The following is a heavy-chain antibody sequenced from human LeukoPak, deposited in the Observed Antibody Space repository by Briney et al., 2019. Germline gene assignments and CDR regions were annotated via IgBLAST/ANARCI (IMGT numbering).Heavy chain of an antibody. CDR2: ISSSSSTI. D-gene: IGHD2-15*01. CDR3: ARGGPRRRIIVVVVAATSGYAFDI. CDR1: GFTFSSYS. J-gene: IGHJ3*02. V-gene: IGHV3-48*04. Sequence: GGSLRLSCAASGFTFSSYSMNWVRQAPGKGLEWVSYISSSSSTIYYADSVKGRFTISRDNAKNSLYLQMNSLRAEDTAVYYCARGGPRRRIIVVVVAATSGYAFDIWGQGTMVTVSS.